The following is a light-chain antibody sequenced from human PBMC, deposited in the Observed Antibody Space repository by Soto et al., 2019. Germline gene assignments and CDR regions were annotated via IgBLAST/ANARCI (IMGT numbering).Light chain of an antibody. CDR2: WAS. V-gene: IGKV4-1*01. J-gene: IGKJ1*01. Sequence: DIVMTQSPDSLAVSLGERATINCKSSQSVLYSSNNKNYLAWYQQKPGQPPKLLIYWASTRESGVPDRFSGSGSGTDFTLTISSLQAYDVTVYYCQQYSSTLWTFGQGTKV. CDR3: QQYSSTLWT. CDR1: QSVLYSSNNKNY.